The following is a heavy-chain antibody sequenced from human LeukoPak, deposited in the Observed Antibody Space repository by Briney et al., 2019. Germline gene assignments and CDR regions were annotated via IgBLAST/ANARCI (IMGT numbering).Heavy chain of an antibody. CDR3: VKERAAVFEN. D-gene: IGHD6-13*01. Sequence: PGGSLRLSCAASGFTFSSYSLSWVRQAPGEGLEWVSSISRDSNYIYYADSMKGRFTVSRDNAKNSLYLQMTSLRAEDTAVYYCVKERAAVFENWGQGTLVTVSS. CDR1: GFTFSSYS. V-gene: IGHV3-21*01. CDR2: ISRDSNYI. J-gene: IGHJ1*01.